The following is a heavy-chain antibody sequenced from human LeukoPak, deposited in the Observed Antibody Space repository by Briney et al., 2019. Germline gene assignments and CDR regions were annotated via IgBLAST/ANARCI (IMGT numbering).Heavy chain of an antibody. CDR2: IRYDGSNK. V-gene: IGHV3-30*02. CDR3: ARVRDSMVRGVIYNRFDP. D-gene: IGHD3-10*01. Sequence: GGSLRLSCAASGFTFSSYGMHWVRQAPGKGLEWVAFIRYDGSNKYYADSVKGRFTISRDNAKNSLYLQMNSLRAEDTALYYCARVRDSMVRGVIYNRFDPWGQGTLVTVSS. CDR1: GFTFSSYG. J-gene: IGHJ5*02.